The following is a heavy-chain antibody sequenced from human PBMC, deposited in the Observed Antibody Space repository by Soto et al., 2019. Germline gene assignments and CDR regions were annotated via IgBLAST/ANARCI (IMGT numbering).Heavy chain of an antibody. CDR2: IWYDGSNK. J-gene: IGHJ5*02. CDR3: ARDRNGNPFDP. V-gene: IGHV3-33*01. Sequence: AQLVESGGGVVQPGRSLRLSCAASGFSFSDSGMRWVRQAPGKGLEWVALIWYDGSNKYYAESVKGRFTISRDNSKNTLYLQMNSLRADDTAVYYCARDRNGNPFDPWGQGTLVTVSS. D-gene: IGHD1-20*01. CDR1: GFSFSDSG.